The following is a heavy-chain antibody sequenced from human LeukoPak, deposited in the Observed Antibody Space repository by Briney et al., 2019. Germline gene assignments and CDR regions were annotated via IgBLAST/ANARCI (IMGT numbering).Heavy chain of an antibody. J-gene: IGHJ4*02. CDR2: ISSNGGST. V-gene: IGHV3-64D*06. Sequence: PGGSLRLSCSASGFTFSSNPMHWVRQAPGKGLEFVSGISSNGGSTYYADSVKGRFTISRDNSKNTLYLQMSSLRAEDTAVYYCVKVAPSGILTGFYFWGQGTLVTVSP. D-gene: IGHD3-9*01. CDR3: VKVAPSGILTGFYF. CDR1: GFTFSSNP.